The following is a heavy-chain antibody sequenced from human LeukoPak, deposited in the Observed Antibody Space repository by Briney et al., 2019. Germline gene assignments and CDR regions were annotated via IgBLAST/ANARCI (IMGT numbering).Heavy chain of an antibody. CDR1: ADSISIYY. J-gene: IGHJ6*03. CDR2: IYTSGST. CDR3: ARGAYYDILTGYYGPMDV. Sequence: PSDTLSLTCTVSADSISIYYWIWLRHPAGKGLEWIGRIYTSGSTNYNPSLKSRVPMSVDTSQNQFSLKLSSVTAVDTAVYYCARGAYYDILTGYYGPMDVWGKGTTVTVSS. D-gene: IGHD3-9*01. V-gene: IGHV4-4*07.